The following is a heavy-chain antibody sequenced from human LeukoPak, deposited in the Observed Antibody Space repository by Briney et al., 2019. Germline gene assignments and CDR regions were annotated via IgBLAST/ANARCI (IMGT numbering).Heavy chain of an antibody. Sequence: SQTLSLTCTVSGGSISSKSYYWSWIRQPAGKGLEWIGRIYTSGSTNYNPSLKSRVTISVDTSKNQFSLKLSSVTAADTAVYYCATGYYYDSSGRGYWGQGTLVTVSS. CDR2: IYTSGST. CDR1: GGSISSKSYY. V-gene: IGHV4-61*02. J-gene: IGHJ4*02. D-gene: IGHD3-22*01. CDR3: ATGYYYDSSGRGY.